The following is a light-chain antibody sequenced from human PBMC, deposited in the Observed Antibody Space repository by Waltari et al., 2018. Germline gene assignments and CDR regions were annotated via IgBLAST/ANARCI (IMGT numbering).Light chain of an antibody. CDR3: QQYNNWPLLT. CDR2: GAS. J-gene: IGKJ4*01. V-gene: IGKV3-15*01. Sequence: EIVMTQSLATLSVSPGERATLSCRASQSVSSNLAWYQQKPGQAPRFLIYGASPRATGIPARVSGSGSGTEFTLTISSLQSEDFAVYYCQQYNNWPLLTFGGGTKVEIK. CDR1: QSVSSN.